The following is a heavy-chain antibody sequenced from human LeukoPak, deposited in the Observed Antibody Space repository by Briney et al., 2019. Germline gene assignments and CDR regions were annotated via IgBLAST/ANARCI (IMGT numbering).Heavy chain of an antibody. V-gene: IGHV3-23*01. J-gene: IGHJ4*02. CDR2: ISGSGGST. CDR1: GFTFSNAW. CDR3: AKYSGYDSGDEYYFDY. Sequence: GGSLRLSCAASGFTFSNAWMSWVRQAPGKGLEWVSAISGSGGSTYYADSVKGRFTISRDNSKNTLYLQMNSLRAEDTAVYYCAKYSGYDSGDEYYFDYWGQGTLVTVSS. D-gene: IGHD5-12*01.